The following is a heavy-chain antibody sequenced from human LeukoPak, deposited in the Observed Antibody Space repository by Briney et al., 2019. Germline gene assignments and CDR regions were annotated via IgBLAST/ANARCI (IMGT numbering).Heavy chain of an antibody. CDR1: GYTFTGYY. Sequence: GASVKASCKTSGYTFTGYYMHWVRQAPGQGLEWMGWINPNSGVTNFAQNFQGRVIMTRDTSMSTAYMELSSLRSDATAVYFCARDREYCSSSSCYASYRFDYWGQGTLVTVSS. CDR2: INPNSGVT. CDR3: ARDREYCSSSSCYASYRFDY. V-gene: IGHV1-2*02. J-gene: IGHJ4*02. D-gene: IGHD2-2*01.